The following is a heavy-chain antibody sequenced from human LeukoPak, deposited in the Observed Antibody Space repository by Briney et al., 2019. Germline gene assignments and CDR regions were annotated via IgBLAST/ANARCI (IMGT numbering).Heavy chain of an antibody. CDR2: INPNSGGT. J-gene: IGHJ3*02. CDR3: ARVGAAPGAFDI. D-gene: IGHD3-16*01. CDR1: GYTFTGYY. V-gene: IGHV1-2*02. Sequence: GSVKVSCKASGYTFTGYYMHWVRQAPGQGREWMGWINPNSGGTNYAQKFQGRVTMTRDTSISTAYMELSRLRSDDTAVYYCARVGAAPGAFDIWGQGTMVTVSS.